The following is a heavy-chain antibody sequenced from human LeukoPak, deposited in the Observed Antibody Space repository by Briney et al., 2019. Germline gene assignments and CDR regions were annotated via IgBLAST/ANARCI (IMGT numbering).Heavy chain of an antibody. CDR2: FDPEDGET. Sequence: ASVKVSCKVSGYTLTELSMHWVRQAPGKGLEWMGGFDPEDGETIYAQKFQGRVTMTEDTSTDTAYMELSSLRSEDTAVYYCARGLDYGDSNDAFDIWGQGTMVTVSS. V-gene: IGHV1-24*01. CDR1: GYTLTELS. D-gene: IGHD4-17*01. J-gene: IGHJ3*02. CDR3: ARGLDYGDSNDAFDI.